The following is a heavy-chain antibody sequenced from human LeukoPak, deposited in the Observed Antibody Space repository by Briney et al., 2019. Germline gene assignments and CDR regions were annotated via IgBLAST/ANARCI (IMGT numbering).Heavy chain of an antibody. D-gene: IGHD3-3*01. V-gene: IGHV3-23*01. CDR1: GFTFSSYA. Sequence: GGSLRLSCAASGFTFSSYAMSWVRQAPGKGLEWVSAISGSGGSTYYADSVKGRFTISRDNSKNTLYLQMNSLRAEDTAVYYCAKDIKPDYDFWSGYSPDYWGQGTLVTVPS. J-gene: IGHJ4*02. CDR2: ISGSGGST. CDR3: AKDIKPDYDFWSGYSPDY.